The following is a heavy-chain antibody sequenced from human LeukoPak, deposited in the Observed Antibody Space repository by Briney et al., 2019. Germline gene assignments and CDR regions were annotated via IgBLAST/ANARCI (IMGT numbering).Heavy chain of an antibody. J-gene: IGHJ6*02. CDR3: ARGTVAGSRKINAKYYYGMDV. CDR2: IYYSGST. CDR1: GGSISSYY. V-gene: IGHV4-59*08. D-gene: IGHD6-19*01. Sequence: SETLSLTCTVSGGSISSYYWSWIRQPPGKGLEWIGYIYYSGSTNYNPSLKSRVTISVDTSKNQFSLKLSSVTAADTAVYYCARGTVAGSRKINAKYYYGMDVWGQGTTVTVSS.